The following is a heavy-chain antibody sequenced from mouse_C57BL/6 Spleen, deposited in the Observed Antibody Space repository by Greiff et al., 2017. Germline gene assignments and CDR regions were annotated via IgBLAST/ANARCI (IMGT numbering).Heavy chain of an antibody. Sequence: QVQLQQPGAELVKPGASVKLSCKASGYTFTSYWMHWVKQRPGQGLEWIGMIHPNSGSTNYNEKFKSKATLTVDKSSSTAYMQLSSLTSEDSAVYYRARKGYDGYLSCYTMDYWGQGTSVTVSS. CDR3: ARKGYDGYLSCYTMDY. CDR2: IHPNSGST. D-gene: IGHD2-3*01. CDR1: GYTFTSYW. V-gene: IGHV1-64*01. J-gene: IGHJ4*01.